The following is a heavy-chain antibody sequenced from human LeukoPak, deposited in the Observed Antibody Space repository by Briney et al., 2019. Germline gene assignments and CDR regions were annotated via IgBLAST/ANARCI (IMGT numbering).Heavy chain of an antibody. CDR2: INPNSGGT. V-gene: IGHV1-2*02. CDR3: ARDQVMGTTNAYDI. Sequence: ASVKVSCKASGYTFTGYYMHWVRQAPGQGLEYMGWINPNSGGTNYAQKFQGRVTMTRDTSITTAYMELSSLTSDDTAVYYCARDQVMGTTNAYDIWGQGTMITVSS. CDR1: GYTFTGYY. J-gene: IGHJ3*02. D-gene: IGHD1-26*01.